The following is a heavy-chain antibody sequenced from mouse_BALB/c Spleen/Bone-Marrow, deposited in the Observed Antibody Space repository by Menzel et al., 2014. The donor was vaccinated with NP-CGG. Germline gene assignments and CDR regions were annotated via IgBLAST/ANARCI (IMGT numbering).Heavy chain of an antibody. CDR1: GYSITSDYA. CDR2: INYSGST. J-gene: IGHJ4*01. V-gene: IGHV3-2*02. CDR3: ARSSYVMDY. Sequence: EVQLQQSGPGLVKPSQSLSLTCTVTGYSITSDYAWNWTRQFPGNKLEWMGYINYSGSTSYNPSLKSRISITRDTSKDQFFLQLNSVTTEDTATYYCARSSYVMDYWGQGTSVTVSS.